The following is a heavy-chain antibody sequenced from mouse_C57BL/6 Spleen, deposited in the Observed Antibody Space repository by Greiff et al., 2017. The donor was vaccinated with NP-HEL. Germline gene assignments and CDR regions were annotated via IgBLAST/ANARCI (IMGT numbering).Heavy chain of an antibody. Sequence: EVNVVDSGGDLVKPGGSLKLSCAASGFTFSSYGMSWVRQTPDSVKGRFTISRDNAKNTLYLQMSSLKSEDTAMYYCARLDWGEYYFDYWGQGTTLTVSS. J-gene: IGHJ2*01. CDR1: GFTFSSYG. D-gene: IGHD4-1*01. V-gene: IGHV5-6*01. CDR3: ARLDWGEYYFDY.